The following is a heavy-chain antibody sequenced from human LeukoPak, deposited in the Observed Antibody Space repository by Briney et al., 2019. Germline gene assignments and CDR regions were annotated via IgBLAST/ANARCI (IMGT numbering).Heavy chain of an antibody. D-gene: IGHD6-19*01. Sequence: GGSLRLSCAASGFTFSSYAMHWVRQAPGKGLEWVAVISYDGSNKYYADSVKGRFTISRDNSKNTLYLQMNSLRAEDTAVYYCASLPGAWLVETLDYWGQGTLVTVSS. CDR2: ISYDGSNK. CDR3: ASLPGAWLVETLDY. CDR1: GFTFSSYA. V-gene: IGHV3-30*04. J-gene: IGHJ4*02.